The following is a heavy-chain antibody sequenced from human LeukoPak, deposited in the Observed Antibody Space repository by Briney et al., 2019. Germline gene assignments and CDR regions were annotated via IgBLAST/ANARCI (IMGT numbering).Heavy chain of an antibody. D-gene: IGHD6-19*01. CDR2: INAGNGNT. Sequence: ASVKVSCKASGYTFTSYAMHWVRQAPGQRLEWMGWINAGNGNTKYSQKFQGRVTITRDTSASTAYMELSSLRSEDTAVYYCARDSIINSSGWSQGLDYWGQGTLVTVSS. CDR1: GYTFTSYA. V-gene: IGHV1-3*01. CDR3: ARDSIINSSGWSQGLDY. J-gene: IGHJ4*02.